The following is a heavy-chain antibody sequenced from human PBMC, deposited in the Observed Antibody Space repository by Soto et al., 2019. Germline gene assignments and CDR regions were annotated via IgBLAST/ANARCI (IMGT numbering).Heavy chain of an antibody. CDR1: GYTFTGYY. Sequence: QVQLVQSGAEVKKPGASVKVSCKASGYTFTGYYMHWVRQAPGQGLEWMGGINPNSGGTNYAQKFQGWVTMTRDTSISTAYMELSRLRSDDTAVYYCARGYCSGGSCHDYYMDVWGKGTTVTVSS. J-gene: IGHJ6*03. CDR2: INPNSGGT. V-gene: IGHV1-2*04. D-gene: IGHD2-15*01. CDR3: ARGYCSGGSCHDYYMDV.